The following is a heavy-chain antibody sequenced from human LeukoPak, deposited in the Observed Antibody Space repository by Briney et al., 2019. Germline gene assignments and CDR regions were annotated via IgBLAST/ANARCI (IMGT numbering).Heavy chain of an antibody. CDR3: AIGHYSNRL. Sequence: GGSLRLSCAVSGVAVSDSYLSWFRQAPGRGLEWVSVIYDTGDTFYADSVKDRFIISRDNSKNTLYLQMSSLRVEDTSVYYCAIGHYSNRLGGQGTLVTVSS. CDR2: IYDTGDT. D-gene: IGHD4-11*01. J-gene: IGHJ4*02. V-gene: IGHV3-66*01. CDR1: GVAVSDSY.